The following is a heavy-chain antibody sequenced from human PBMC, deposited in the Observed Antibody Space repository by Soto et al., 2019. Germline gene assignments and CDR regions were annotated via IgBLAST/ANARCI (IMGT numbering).Heavy chain of an antibody. Sequence: PGGSLKISCKTSGYSFISYWVAWVRQKPGKGLEWMGTFYPGDSTSTYSPSFQGQVTISVDKSISTAYLHLSSLKASDTAMYYCARIIGYCRNNDCSWTFDIWGQGTTVTVSS. D-gene: IGHD2-2*03. V-gene: IGHV5-51*01. CDR3: ARIIGYCRNNDCSWTFDI. CDR1: GYSFISYW. CDR2: FYPGDSTS. J-gene: IGHJ3*02.